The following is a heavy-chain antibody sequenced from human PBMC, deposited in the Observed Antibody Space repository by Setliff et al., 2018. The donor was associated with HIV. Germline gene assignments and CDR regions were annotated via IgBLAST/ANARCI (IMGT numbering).Heavy chain of an antibody. D-gene: IGHD1-26*01. CDR2: ISGSGNTT. J-gene: IGHJ3*01. CDR1: GFTFSSYS. V-gene: IGHV3-48*01. CDR3: ARGVSGNVLDVGGL. Sequence: GSLRPPCVASGFTFSSYSMNWVRQAPGKGLEWVSYISGSGNTTYYADSVKGRFTISRDKAKNTLYLQMNSLSAEDTAVYYFARGVSGNVLDVGGLWGQGTMVTVSS.